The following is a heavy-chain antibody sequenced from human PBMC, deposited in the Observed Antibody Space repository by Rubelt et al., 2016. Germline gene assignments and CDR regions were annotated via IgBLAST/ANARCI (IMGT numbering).Heavy chain of an antibody. J-gene: IGHJ4*02. D-gene: IGHD6-13*01. CDR2: INHSGST. CDR1: GGSFSGYY. V-gene: IGHV4-34*01. CDR3: TRGGSSSHFPYFDY. Sequence: QVQLQQWGAGLLKPSETLSLTCAVYGGSFSGYYWSWIRQPPGKGLEWIGEINHSGSTNYNSSLKSRATISVDTAKSQFSLRLNSVTAADTALYYCTRGGSSSHFPYFDYWGQGTLVTVSS.